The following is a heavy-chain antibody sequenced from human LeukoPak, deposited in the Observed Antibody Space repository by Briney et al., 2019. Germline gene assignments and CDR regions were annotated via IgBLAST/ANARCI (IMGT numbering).Heavy chain of an antibody. J-gene: IGHJ4*02. CDR2: ISGKDDST. V-gene: IGHV3-23*01. CDR3: AKAQTYSSTSSYYY. CDR1: GFTFSNYA. D-gene: IGHD2-2*01. Sequence: GGSLRLSCAASGFTFSNYAMSWVRRAPGKGLEWVLSISGKDDSTYYADSVKGRFTISRDNSKNTLYVQMNSLRAEDTAIYYCAKAQTYSSTSSYYYWGQGTLVTVSS.